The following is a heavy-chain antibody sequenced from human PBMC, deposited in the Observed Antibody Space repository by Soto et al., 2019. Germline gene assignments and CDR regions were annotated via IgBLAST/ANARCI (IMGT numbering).Heavy chain of an antibody. V-gene: IGHV3-11*01. J-gene: IGHJ4*02. CDR2: ISTRHNPI. CDR1: GFTFSTYY. Sequence: QVQLVESGGGLVKPGGSLRLSCAASGFTFSTYYMSWIRQAPGKGLEWVAYISTRHNPIYYADSVKGPFTISRDNAKYTLCLLMNSPRAEDTAIYSCARDLDGSYHLDFWGQGTLVTVS. D-gene: IGHD1-26*01. CDR3: ARDLDGSYHLDF.